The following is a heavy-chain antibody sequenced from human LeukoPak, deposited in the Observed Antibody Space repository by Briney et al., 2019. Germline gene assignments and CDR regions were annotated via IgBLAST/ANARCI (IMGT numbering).Heavy chain of an antibody. CDR2: IYYSGST. J-gene: IGHJ3*02. V-gene: IGHV4-39*01. CDR1: GGSISSSSYY. Sequence: SETLSLTCTVSGGSISSSSYYWGWIRQPPGKGLEWIGSIYYSGSTYYNPSLKSRVIISVDTSKNQFSLKLSSVTAADTAVYYCARVNTGIAAAGRDAFDIWGQGTMVTVSS. CDR3: ARVNTGIAAAGRDAFDI. D-gene: IGHD6-13*01.